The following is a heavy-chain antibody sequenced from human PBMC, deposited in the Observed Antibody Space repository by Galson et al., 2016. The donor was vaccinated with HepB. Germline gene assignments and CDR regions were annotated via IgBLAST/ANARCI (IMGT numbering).Heavy chain of an antibody. Sequence: PALVKPTQTLTLTCTFSGFSLSTFGVSVGWIRQPPGKAPEWLALIYWDDDKRYNPSLKSRLTVTKDTSKNQVVLTMTNMDPVDTATYYCAHRPEFFDYGDYCFDYWGQGTLVTVSS. CDR3: AHRPEFFDYGDYCFDY. CDR1: GFSLSTFGVS. V-gene: IGHV2-5*02. CDR2: IYWDDDK. D-gene: IGHD4-17*01. J-gene: IGHJ4*02.